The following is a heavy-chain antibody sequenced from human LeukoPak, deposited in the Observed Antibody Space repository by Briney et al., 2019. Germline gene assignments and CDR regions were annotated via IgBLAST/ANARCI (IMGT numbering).Heavy chain of an antibody. Sequence: PSETLSLTCAVYGGSFSGYYWSWIRQPPGKGLEWIGEINHSGSTNYNPSLKSRVTISVDTSKNQFSLKLSSVTAADTAVYYCARKGGYPNFYSSSWLPKYYYYMDVWGRGTTVTVSS. CDR3: ARKGGYPNFYSSSWLPKYYYYMDV. V-gene: IGHV4-34*01. CDR1: GGSFSGYY. D-gene: IGHD6-13*01. J-gene: IGHJ6*03. CDR2: INHSGST.